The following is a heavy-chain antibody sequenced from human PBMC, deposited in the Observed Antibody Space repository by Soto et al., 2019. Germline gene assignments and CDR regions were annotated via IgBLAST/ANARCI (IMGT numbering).Heavy chain of an antibody. J-gene: IGHJ6*02. Sequence: GGSLRLSCAASGFTFSDYGMHWVRQAPGKGLEWVALISNDGSNKYYADSVKGRFTISRDNSKNTLYVQMNSLRDEDTAVYYCAREPTYYYGSGTMRDAMDVWGQGTTVTVSS. CDR1: GFTFSDYG. D-gene: IGHD3-10*01. CDR2: ISNDGSNK. CDR3: AREPTYYYGSGTMRDAMDV. V-gene: IGHV3-33*05.